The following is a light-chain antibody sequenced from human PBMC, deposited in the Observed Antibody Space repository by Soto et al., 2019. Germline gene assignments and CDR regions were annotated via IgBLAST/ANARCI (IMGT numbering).Light chain of an antibody. CDR1: QSISTW. V-gene: IGKV1-5*03. J-gene: IGKJ2*01. CDR2: KAS. CDR3: QQFQSAPST. Sequence: DIQLTQSPSTLSASVGDRVTITCRASQSISTWLAWYQQKPGTAPKLLIYKASTLESGVPSRFSGSRSGTEFTLTVSSLQPDDFATYYCQQFQSAPSTFGQGNKLEIK.